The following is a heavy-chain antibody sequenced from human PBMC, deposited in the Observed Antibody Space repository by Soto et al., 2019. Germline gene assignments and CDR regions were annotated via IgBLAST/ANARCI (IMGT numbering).Heavy chain of an antibody. D-gene: IGHD3-16*01. CDR2: IKTDGSST. V-gene: IGHV3-74*01. J-gene: IGHJ4*02. CDR3: ARDQDTFGQAVFDS. Sequence: EVQLVESGGGLVQPGESLRLSCAASGFTLSSRWMHWVRQAPGKGLVWVSRIKTDGSSTSYADSVKGRSTISRDNAKNTLYLQMNSLRAEDTAMYYCARDQDTFGQAVFDSWGQGTLVTVSS. CDR1: GFTLSSRW.